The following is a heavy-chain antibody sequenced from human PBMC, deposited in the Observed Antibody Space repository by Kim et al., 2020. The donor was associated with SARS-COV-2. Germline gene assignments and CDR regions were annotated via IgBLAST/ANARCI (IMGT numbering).Heavy chain of an antibody. J-gene: IGHJ6*02. D-gene: IGHD3-9*01. CDR1: GFTFSDVW. CDR2: IKSKTDGETT. CDR3: TKPIYDTLTGRYYYGVNV. Sequence: GGSLRLSCAASGFTFSDVWMSWVRQAPGKGLEWVGRIKSKTDGETTDYAAPVRGRFTISRDDSKNTLYLQMNSLKTEDTAVYYCTKPIYDTLTGRYYYGVNVWGQGTSVTVSS. V-gene: IGHV3-15*01.